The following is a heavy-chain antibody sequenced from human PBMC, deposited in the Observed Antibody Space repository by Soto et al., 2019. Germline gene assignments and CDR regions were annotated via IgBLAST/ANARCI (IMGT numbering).Heavy chain of an antibody. CDR1: GFTFSSYG. V-gene: IGHV3-30*18. D-gene: IGHD6-6*01. CDR3: ANGPRDVEYSSRQYDY. J-gene: IGHJ4*02. Sequence: QVQLVESGGGVVQPGRSLRLSCAASGFTFSSYGMHWVRQAPGKGLEWVAVISYDGSNKYYADSVKGRFTISRDNSKNTLYLQMNRLRAEDTAVYYCANGPRDVEYSSRQYDYWGQGTLVTVSS. CDR2: ISYDGSNK.